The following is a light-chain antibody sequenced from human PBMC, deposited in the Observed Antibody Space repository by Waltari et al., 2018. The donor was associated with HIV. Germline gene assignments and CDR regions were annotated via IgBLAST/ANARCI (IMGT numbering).Light chain of an antibody. CDR1: SSDVGSYNS. CDR3: TSYTSGSTLVM. V-gene: IGLV2-14*03. CDR2: AVI. J-gene: IGLJ3*02. Sequence: QSALTQPASVSGSPGQSITISCTGISSDVGSYNSVSWYQHHPGKAPKLLISAVINLPPGVSNRFSASNSGNTASLTISGLQPEDEADYYCTSYTSGSTLVMFGGGTKLTVL.